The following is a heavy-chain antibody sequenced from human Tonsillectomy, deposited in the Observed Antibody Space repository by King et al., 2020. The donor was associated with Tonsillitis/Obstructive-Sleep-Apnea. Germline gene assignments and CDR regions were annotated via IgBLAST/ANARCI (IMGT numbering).Heavy chain of an antibody. CDR2: INHNSGGT. D-gene: IGHD3-3*02. V-gene: IGHV1-2*02. Sequence: QLVQSGAEVKKPGASVNVSCKASGYTFTDYYIHWVRQTPGQGLEWMGWINHNSGGTKYAQKFQGRVTMTRDTSISTAYMALSRLRSDDTAIYYCASHFLSMDFWGQGTAVTVSS. CDR3: ASHFLSMDF. J-gene: IGHJ6*02. CDR1: GYTFTDYY.